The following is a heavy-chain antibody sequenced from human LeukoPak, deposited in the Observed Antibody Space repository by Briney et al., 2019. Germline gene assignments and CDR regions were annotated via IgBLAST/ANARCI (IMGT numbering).Heavy chain of an antibody. J-gene: IGHJ4*02. V-gene: IGHV1-2*06. Sequence: GRINPNSGATNYAQKFQGRVTMTRDTSISTAYMELSRLRSDDTAVYYCARGAGTLTPPDYWGQGTLVTVSS. D-gene: IGHD6-19*01. CDR3: ARGAGTLTPPDY. CDR2: INPNSGAT.